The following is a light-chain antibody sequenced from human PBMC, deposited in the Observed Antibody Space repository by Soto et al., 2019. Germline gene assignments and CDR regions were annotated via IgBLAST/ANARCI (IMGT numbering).Light chain of an antibody. CDR3: SSYTSNSPYV. CDR2: NVS. CDR1: SSDVGGYNY. V-gene: IGLV2-14*03. J-gene: IGLJ1*01. Sequence: QSALTQPASVSGSPGQSITISCTVTSSDVGGYNYVSWYQHHPGKAPKLIIYNVSNRPSGVSNRFSGSKSGNTASLTISGLQAEDEADYYCSSYTSNSPYVFGTGTKLTVL.